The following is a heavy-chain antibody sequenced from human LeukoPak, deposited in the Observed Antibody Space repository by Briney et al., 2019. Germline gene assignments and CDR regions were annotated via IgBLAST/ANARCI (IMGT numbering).Heavy chain of an antibody. V-gene: IGHV1-2*02. Sequence: ASVKVSCKASGYTFTGYYMHWVRQAPGQGLEWMEWINPNSGGTNYAQKFQGRVTMTRDTSISTAYMELSRLRSDDTAVYYCARTRPFVVVTAIDDAFDIWGQGTMVTVSS. CDR1: GYTFTGYY. J-gene: IGHJ3*02. CDR3: ARTRPFVVVTAIDDAFDI. CDR2: INPNSGGT. D-gene: IGHD2-21*02.